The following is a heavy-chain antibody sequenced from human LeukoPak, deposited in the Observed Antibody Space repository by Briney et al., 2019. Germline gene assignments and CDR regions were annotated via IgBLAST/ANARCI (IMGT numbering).Heavy chain of an antibody. J-gene: IGHJ3*02. CDR3: ARQCLYSSSCHDAFDI. D-gene: IGHD6-13*01. CDR2: IYPGDSDT. V-gene: IGHV5-51*01. CDR1: GYFFTSYW. Sequence: GESLKISCKGSGYFFTSYWIGWVRPMPGKGLEWMGIIYPGDSDTRYSPSFQGQVTISADKSISTAYLQWSSLKASDTAMYYCARQCLYSSSCHDAFDIWGQGTMVTVSS.